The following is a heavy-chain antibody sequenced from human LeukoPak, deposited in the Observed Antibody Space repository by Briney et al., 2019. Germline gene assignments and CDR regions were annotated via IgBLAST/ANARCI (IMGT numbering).Heavy chain of an antibody. CDR3: ARDWNAAVAGTGAVVY. CDR2: IDPDSGAT. CDR1: GYSFTGYY. J-gene: IGHJ4*02. D-gene: IGHD6-19*01. Sequence: ASVKVSCKTSGYSFTGYYLHWVRQAPGQGLEWMGWIDPDSGATHYAQNFQGRVTMTRDTSIATAYMELSSLRFDVLPEYYSARDWNAAVAGTGAVVYWGLGTLVTVSS. V-gene: IGHV1-2*02.